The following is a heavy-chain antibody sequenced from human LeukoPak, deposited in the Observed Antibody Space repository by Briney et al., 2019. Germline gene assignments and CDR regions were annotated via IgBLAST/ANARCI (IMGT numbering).Heavy chain of an antibody. Sequence: KPSETLSLTCTVSGGSISSGGYYWSWIRQHPGKGLEWIGYIYYSGSTYYNPSLKSRVIISVDTSKNQFSLKLSSVTAADTAVYYCARAHVVATICWFDPWGQGTLVTVSS. J-gene: IGHJ5*02. V-gene: IGHV4-31*03. D-gene: IGHD5-12*01. CDR2: IYYSGST. CDR3: ARAHVVATICWFDP. CDR1: GGSISSGGYY.